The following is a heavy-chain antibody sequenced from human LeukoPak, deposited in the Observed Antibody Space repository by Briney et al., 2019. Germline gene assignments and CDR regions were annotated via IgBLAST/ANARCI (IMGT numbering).Heavy chain of an antibody. J-gene: IGHJ4*02. Sequence: GASVKVSCKVSGYTLTELSMHWVRQAPGKGLEWMGGFDPDDGETIYAQKFQGSVTMTEDTSTDTAYMELSRLRSEDTAVYSGATVGLRFLEEDDYWGQGTLVTVSS. V-gene: IGHV1-24*01. CDR3: ATVGLRFLEEDDY. CDR1: GYTLTELS. CDR2: FDPDDGET. D-gene: IGHD3-3*01.